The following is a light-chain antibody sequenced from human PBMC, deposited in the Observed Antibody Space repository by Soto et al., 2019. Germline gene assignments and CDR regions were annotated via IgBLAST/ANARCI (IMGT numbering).Light chain of an antibody. V-gene: IGKV1D-16*01. CDR3: QQYNSYST. CDR2: AAS. Sequence: DIQMTQSPSSVSASVGASVTITCRASQGISNWLAWYQQKPGKAPKLLIYAASSLQSGVPSRFSGSGSGTEFTLTISSLQPEDFATYYCQQYNSYSTFGHGTRLDIK. CDR1: QGISNW. J-gene: IGKJ5*01.